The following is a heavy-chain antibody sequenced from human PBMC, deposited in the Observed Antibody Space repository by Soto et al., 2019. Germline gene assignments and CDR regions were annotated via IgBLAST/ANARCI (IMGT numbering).Heavy chain of an antibody. CDR3: ARGGAVTIFGVVTHQIDY. V-gene: IGHV4-34*01. Sequence: QVQLQQWGAGLLKPSETLSLTCAVYGGSFSGYYWSWIRQPPGKGLEWIGEINHSGSTNYNPSLKSLVTISVDTSKNQFSLKLSSVTAADTAVYYCARGGAVTIFGVVTHQIDYWGQGTLVTVSS. CDR1: GGSFSGYY. J-gene: IGHJ4*02. CDR2: INHSGST. D-gene: IGHD3-3*01.